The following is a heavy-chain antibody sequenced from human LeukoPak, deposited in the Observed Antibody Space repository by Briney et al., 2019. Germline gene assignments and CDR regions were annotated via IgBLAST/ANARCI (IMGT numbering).Heavy chain of an antibody. V-gene: IGHV4-4*07. CDR3: TRGGNIFWSGNYDCFDF. D-gene: IGHD3-3*01. Sequence: PSETLSLTCNVSGGSIHNYYWHWIRQPAGKGLEWVGRVYTSGTTIYNPSLKSRVTMSADASKNLLSLIVTSVSAADTAVYYCTRGGNIFWSGNYDCFDFWGQGTVVIVSS. CDR1: GGSIHNYY. J-gene: IGHJ4*02. CDR2: VYTSGTT.